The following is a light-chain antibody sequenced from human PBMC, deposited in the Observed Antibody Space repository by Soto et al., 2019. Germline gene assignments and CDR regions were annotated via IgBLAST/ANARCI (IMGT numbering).Light chain of an antibody. J-gene: IGKJ2*01. Sequence: DIVMTQSPDSLAVSLGERATINCKSSQSVLYSSNNKNYLAWYQQKPGQPPKMVIYWASTRESGVPDRFSGSGSGKDFTLTISSLQAEDVAVDFCQQYYSTTPTFGQGTKLEIK. V-gene: IGKV4-1*01. CDR3: QQYYSTTPT. CDR2: WAS. CDR1: QSVLYSSNNKNY.